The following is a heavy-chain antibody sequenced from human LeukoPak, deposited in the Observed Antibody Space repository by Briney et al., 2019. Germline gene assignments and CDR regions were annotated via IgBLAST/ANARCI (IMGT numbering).Heavy chain of an antibody. D-gene: IGHD3-22*01. CDR2: ICYRGST. CDR3: ERSPHYYDSSGVHDAFDI. CDR1: AGSSSSSSYY. Sequence: PSVTLSLTCTVSAGSSSSSSYYWRWLRQPPGKGLEWIGSICYRGSTHYNPSLKRRVTISVDTSKNQFSLKLSSVTAADTAVYYCERSPHYYDSSGVHDAFDIWGQGTMVTVSS. V-gene: IGHV4-39*07. J-gene: IGHJ3*02.